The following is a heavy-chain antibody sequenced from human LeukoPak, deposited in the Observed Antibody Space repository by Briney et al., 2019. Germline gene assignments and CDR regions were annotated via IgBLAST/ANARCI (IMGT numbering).Heavy chain of an antibody. CDR3: ARRGTSSSWAHFDY. D-gene: IGHD6-13*01. CDR1: GFTFSSYW. CDR2: IKQDGSEK. Sequence: GGSLRLSCAASGFTFSSYWLTWVRQAPGKGLEWVANIKQDGSEKYYVDSVKGRFTISRDNVKNSLYLQMNSLGDEDTAVYYCARRGTSSSWAHFDYWGQGTLVTVSS. V-gene: IGHV3-7*05. J-gene: IGHJ4*02.